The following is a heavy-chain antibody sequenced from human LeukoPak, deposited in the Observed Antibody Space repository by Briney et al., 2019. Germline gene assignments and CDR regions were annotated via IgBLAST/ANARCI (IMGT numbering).Heavy chain of an antibody. V-gene: IGHV3-7*03. CDR2: INHNGNVN. CDR1: GFTFSSYW. CDR3: ARGGGLDV. Sequence: PGVSLRLSCAASGFTFSSYWMNWARQAPGKGLEWVASINHNGNVNYYVDSVKGRFTISRDNAKNSLYLQMSNLRAEDTAVYFCARGGGLDVWGQGATVTVS. J-gene: IGHJ6*02. D-gene: IGHD3-16*01.